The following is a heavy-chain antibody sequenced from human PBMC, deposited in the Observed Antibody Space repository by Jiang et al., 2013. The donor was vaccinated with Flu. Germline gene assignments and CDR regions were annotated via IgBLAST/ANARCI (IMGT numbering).Heavy chain of an antibody. CDR2: INHSGST. J-gene: IGHJ5*02. CDR1: GGSFSGYY. CDR3: ARGRNWNYRWFDP. V-gene: IGHV4-34*01. Sequence: LLKPSETLSLTCAVYGGSFSGYYWSWIRQPPGKGLEWIGEINHSGSTNYNPSLKSRVTISVDTSKNQFSPKLSSVTAADTAVYYCARGRNWNYRWFDPWGQGTLVTVSS. D-gene: IGHD1-7*01.